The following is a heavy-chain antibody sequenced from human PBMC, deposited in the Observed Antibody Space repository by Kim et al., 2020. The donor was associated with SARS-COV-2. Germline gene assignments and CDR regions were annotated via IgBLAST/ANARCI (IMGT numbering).Heavy chain of an antibody. D-gene: IGHD6-19*01. V-gene: IGHV4-34*01. CDR3: ARARPYSSFYYYYGMDV. Sequence: LKSRVNISVDPSKNQFSLKLSSVTAADTAVYYCARARPYSSFYYYYGMDVWGQGTTVTVSS. J-gene: IGHJ6*02.